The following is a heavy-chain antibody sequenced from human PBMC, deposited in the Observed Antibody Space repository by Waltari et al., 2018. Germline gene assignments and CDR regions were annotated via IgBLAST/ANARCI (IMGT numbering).Heavy chain of an antibody. CDR1: GGSISSYY. D-gene: IGHD3-10*01. CDR3: ARDLRNRMVRGVISTYYMDV. V-gene: IGHV4-4*07. CDR2: IYTSGST. Sequence: QVQLQESGPGLVKPSETLSLTCTVSGGSISSYYWSWIRQPAGKGLEWIGRIYTSGSTNYNPSLKSRVTMSVDTSKNQFSLKLSSVTAADTAVYYCARDLRNRMVRGVISTYYMDVWGKGTTVTVSS. J-gene: IGHJ6*03.